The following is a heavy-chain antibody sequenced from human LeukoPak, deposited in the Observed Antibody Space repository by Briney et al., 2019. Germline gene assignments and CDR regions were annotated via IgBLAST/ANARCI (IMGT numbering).Heavy chain of an antibody. J-gene: IGHJ1*01. CDR2: VSGDGGRT. CDR3: ARDRMSRAPTYFHH. CDR1: GFTFDEFA. V-gene: IGHV3-43*02. Sequence: GSPRLSCAASGFTFDEFAMHWVRQAPGKGLEWVSFVSGDGGRTDYADSVKGRFTISRDNSKNSLYLQMNSLTAEDTAFYFCARDRMSRAPTYFHHWGQGTLVTVSA. D-gene: IGHD2-2*01.